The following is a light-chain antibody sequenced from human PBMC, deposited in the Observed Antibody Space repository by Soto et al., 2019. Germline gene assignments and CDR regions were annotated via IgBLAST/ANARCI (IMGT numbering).Light chain of an antibody. CDR2: AAS. CDR3: QQSYSLRT. Sequence: DIQMTQSPSSLSASVGDRVTITCRASQSISRYLNWYQQKPGKAPKLLIYAASSLQSGVPSRFSGSESGTDFTLTISSLQPEDFATYYCQQSYSLRTFGQGTKVEVK. J-gene: IGKJ1*01. V-gene: IGKV1-39*01. CDR1: QSISRY.